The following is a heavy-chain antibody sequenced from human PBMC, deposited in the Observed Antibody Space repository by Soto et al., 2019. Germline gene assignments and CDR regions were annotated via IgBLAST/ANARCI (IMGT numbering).Heavy chain of an antibody. J-gene: IGHJ6*03. Sequence: QVQLVQSGAEVKKPGASVKVSCNASGYTFTSYYMHWVRQAPGQGLEWMGIINPSGGSTSYAQKFQGRVTMTRDTSTSTVYMELSRLRSEDTAVYYCARGYDFWSGSYYMDVWGKGTTVTVSS. D-gene: IGHD3-3*01. CDR2: INPSGGST. CDR3: ARGYDFWSGSYYMDV. CDR1: GYTFTSYY. V-gene: IGHV1-46*03.